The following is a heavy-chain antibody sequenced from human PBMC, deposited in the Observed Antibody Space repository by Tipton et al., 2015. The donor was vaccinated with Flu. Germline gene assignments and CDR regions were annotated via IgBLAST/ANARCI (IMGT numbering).Heavy chain of an antibody. Sequence: TLSLTCSVPGGSIGGGGHYWSWIRQLPGKGLEWIGFIYYSGSTSYNPSLKSRVTISIDTSNNQFSLRLRSVTAADTAMYYCARNIVVGDEKWFDPWGQGTLVTVSS. D-gene: IGHD2-2*01. J-gene: IGHJ5*02. CDR1: GGSIGGGGHY. CDR2: IYYSGST. V-gene: IGHV4-31*03. CDR3: ARNIVVGDEKWFDP.